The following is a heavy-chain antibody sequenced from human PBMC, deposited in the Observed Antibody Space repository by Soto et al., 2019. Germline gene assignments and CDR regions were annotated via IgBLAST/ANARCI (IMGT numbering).Heavy chain of an antibody. CDR3: AREHCSSTSCYADFGVGYFDY. J-gene: IGHJ4*02. CDR1: GFTFSSYW. V-gene: IGHV3-7*01. Sequence: GSLRLSCAASGFTFSSYWMSWVRQAPGKGLEWVANIKQDGSEKYYVDSVKGRFTISRDNAKNSLYLQMNSLRAEDTAVYYCAREHCSSTSCYADFGVGYFDYWGQGTLVTVSS. D-gene: IGHD2-2*01. CDR2: IKQDGSEK.